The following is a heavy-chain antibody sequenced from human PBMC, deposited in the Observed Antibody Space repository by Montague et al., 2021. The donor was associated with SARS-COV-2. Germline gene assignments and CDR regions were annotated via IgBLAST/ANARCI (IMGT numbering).Heavy chain of an antibody. CDR2: IYYSGST. CDR1: GGSISSGGYY. V-gene: IGHV4-31*03. CDR3: ARDVGWYSSGWFDD. Sequence: TLSLTCTVSGGSISSGGYYWSWIRQHPGKGLEWIGYIYYSGSTYYXPSLKSRVTISVDTSKNQFSLKLSSVTAADTAVYYCARDVGWYSSGWFDDWGQGTLVTVSS. J-gene: IGHJ4*02. D-gene: IGHD6-25*01.